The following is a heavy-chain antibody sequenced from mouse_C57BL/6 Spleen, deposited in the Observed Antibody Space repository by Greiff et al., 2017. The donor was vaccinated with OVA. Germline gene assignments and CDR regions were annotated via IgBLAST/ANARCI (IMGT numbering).Heavy chain of an antibody. D-gene: IGHD1-1*01. V-gene: IGHV14-3*01. Sequence: EVQLHESVAELVRPGASVKLSCTASGFNIKNTYMHWVKQRPEQGLEWIGRIDPANGNTKYAPKFQGKATITADTSSNTAYLQLSSLTSEDTAIYYCARDYGSSYGYYAMDYWGQGTSVTVSS. J-gene: IGHJ4*01. CDR3: ARDYGSSYGYYAMDY. CDR2: IDPANGNT. CDR1: GFNIKNTY.